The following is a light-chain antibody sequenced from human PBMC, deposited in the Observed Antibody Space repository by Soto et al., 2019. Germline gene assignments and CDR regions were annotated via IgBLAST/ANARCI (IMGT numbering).Light chain of an antibody. CDR3: QHYNSYSEA. CDR1: QGIRND. Sequence: AIQMPQSPSSLSASVGDRVTITWRASQGIRNDLGWYQQKPGKAPKLLIYDVSSLESGVPSRFSGSGSGTEFTLTISSLQPDDFATYYCQHYNSYSEAFGQGTKVDIK. J-gene: IGKJ1*01. V-gene: IGKV1-13*02. CDR2: DVS.